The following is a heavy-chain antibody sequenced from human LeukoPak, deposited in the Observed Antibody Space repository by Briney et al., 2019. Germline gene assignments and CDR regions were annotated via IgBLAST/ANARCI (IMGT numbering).Heavy chain of an antibody. J-gene: IGHJ3*02. CDR3: ARGPPRGAFDI. Sequence: GGSLRLSCVASGFTFSSYEMNWVRQAPGKGLEWVSYISSSGSTRYYADSVKGRFTISRDNAKNSLYLQTNSLRAEDTGVYYCARGPPRGAFDIWGQGTMVTVSP. V-gene: IGHV3-48*03. CDR2: ISSSGSTR. CDR1: GFTFSSYE.